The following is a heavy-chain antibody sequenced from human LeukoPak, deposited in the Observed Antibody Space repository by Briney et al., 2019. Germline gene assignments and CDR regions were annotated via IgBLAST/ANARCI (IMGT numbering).Heavy chain of an antibody. CDR1: GGSISNFY. Sequence: SETLSLTCTVSGGSISNFYWSWIRQPAGKTLEWIGRIYSSGSTNYNPSLKSRVTMSLDTSKNQFFLKLSSVTAADTAVYFCARETTGAGTARPFDYWGQGTLVTVSS. CDR3: ARETTGAGTARPFDY. J-gene: IGHJ4*02. CDR2: IYSSGST. D-gene: IGHD6-13*01. V-gene: IGHV4-4*07.